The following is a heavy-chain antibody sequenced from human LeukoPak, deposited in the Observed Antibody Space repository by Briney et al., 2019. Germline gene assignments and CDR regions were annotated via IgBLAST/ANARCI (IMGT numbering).Heavy chain of an antibody. V-gene: IGHV4-34*01. Sequence: SETLSLTCAVYGGSFSGHYWSWIRQPPGKGLEWIGEINHSGSTNYNPSLKSRVTISVDTSKNQFSLKLSSVTAADTAVYYCARGTSFGYSSSWFFLYYCMDVWGKGTTVTVSS. CDR3: ARGTSFGYSSSWFFLYYCMDV. CDR2: INHSGST. D-gene: IGHD6-13*01. CDR1: GGSFSGHY. J-gene: IGHJ6*03.